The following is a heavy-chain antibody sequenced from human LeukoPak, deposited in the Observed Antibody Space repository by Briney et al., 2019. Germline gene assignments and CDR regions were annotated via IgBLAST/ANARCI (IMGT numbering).Heavy chain of an antibody. CDR2: INSDGSWS. V-gene: IGHV3-74*01. J-gene: IGHJ4*02. Sequence: GGSLRLSCAASGTYWMHWVRQAPGKGLVWVSHINSDGSWSGYADSVKGRFTISKDNAKNTVSLQMNNLRAEDTAVYYCVTFYETYWGRGTLVTVSS. CDR3: VTFYETY. CDR1: GTYW. D-gene: IGHD2/OR15-2a*01.